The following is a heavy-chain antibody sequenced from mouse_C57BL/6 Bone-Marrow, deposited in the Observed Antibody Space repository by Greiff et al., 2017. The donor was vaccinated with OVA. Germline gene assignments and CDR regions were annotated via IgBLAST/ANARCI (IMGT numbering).Heavy chain of an antibody. CDR2: IYPRSGNT. Sequence: VNLVESGAELARPGASVKLSCKASGYTFTSYGISWVKQRTGQGLEWIGEIYPRSGNTYYNEKFKGKATLTADKSSSTAYMELRSLTSEDSAVYFCAYYYGSSYGFAYWGQGTLVTVSA. V-gene: IGHV1-81*01. D-gene: IGHD1-1*01. CDR1: GYTFTSYG. J-gene: IGHJ3*01. CDR3: AYYYGSSYGFAY.